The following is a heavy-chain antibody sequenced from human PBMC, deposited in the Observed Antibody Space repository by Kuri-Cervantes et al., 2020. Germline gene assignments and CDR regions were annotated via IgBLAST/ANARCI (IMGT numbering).Heavy chain of an antibody. V-gene: IGHV3-21*04. Sequence: GESLKISCAASGFTASSNYMSWVRQAPGKGLEWVSSISSSSSYIYYADSVKGRFTISRDNSKNTLYLQMNSLRAEDTAVYYCAKTLHNYYAYYYGMDVWGQGTTVTVSS. CDR3: AKTLHNYYAYYYGMDV. CDR1: GFTASSNY. J-gene: IGHJ6*02. CDR2: ISSSSSYI. D-gene: IGHD3-10*01.